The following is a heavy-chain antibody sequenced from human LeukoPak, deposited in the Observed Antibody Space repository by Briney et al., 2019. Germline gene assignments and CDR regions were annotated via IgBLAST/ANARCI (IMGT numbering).Heavy chain of an antibody. CDR2: ISSSSSTI. V-gene: IGHV3-48*01. D-gene: IGHD5-12*01. CDR1: GFTFSSYS. J-gene: IGHJ6*03. Sequence: GGSLRLSCAASGFTFSSYSMNWVRQAPGKGLEWVSYISSSSSTIYYADSVKGRFTISRDSAKNSLYLQMNSLRAEDTAVYYCARDSRGYYYYYYMDVWGKGTTVTVSS. CDR3: ARDSRGYYYYYYMDV.